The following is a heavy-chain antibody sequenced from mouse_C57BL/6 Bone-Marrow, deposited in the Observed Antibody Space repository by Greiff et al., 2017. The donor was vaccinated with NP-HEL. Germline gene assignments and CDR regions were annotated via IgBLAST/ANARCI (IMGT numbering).Heavy chain of an antibody. CDR2: IYPRSGNT. D-gene: IGHD1-1*01. Sequence: VQLQQSGAELARPGASVKLSCKASGYTFTSYGISWVKQRTGQGLEWIGEIYPRSGNTYYNEKFKGKATLTADKSSSTAYMELRSLTSEDSAVYFCARGSGYGLAYWGQGTLVTVSA. CDR1: GYTFTSYG. CDR3: ARGSGYGLAY. V-gene: IGHV1-81*01. J-gene: IGHJ3*01.